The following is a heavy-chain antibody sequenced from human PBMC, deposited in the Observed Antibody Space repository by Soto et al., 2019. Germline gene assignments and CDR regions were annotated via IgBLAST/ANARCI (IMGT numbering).Heavy chain of an antibody. J-gene: IGHJ6*03. CDR3: AKEGGDYEYYYYMDV. Sequence: GGSLRLSCAASGFTFDDYAMHWVRQAPGKGLEWVSGISWNSGSIGYADSVKGRFTISRDNAKNSLYLQMNSLRAEDTALYYCAKEGGDYEYYYYMDVWGKGTTVTVSS. CDR1: GFTFDDYA. D-gene: IGHD4-17*01. CDR2: ISWNSGSI. V-gene: IGHV3-9*01.